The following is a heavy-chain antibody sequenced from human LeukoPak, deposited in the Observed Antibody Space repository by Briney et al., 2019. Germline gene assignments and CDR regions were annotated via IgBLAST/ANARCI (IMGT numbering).Heavy chain of an antibody. D-gene: IGHD6-19*01. CDR1: GLTFSGSA. J-gene: IGHJ4*02. V-gene: IGHV3-73*01. CDR3: AGGSGWYSPDY. CDR2: IRSRANSYAT. Sequence: GGSLRLSCAASGLTFSGSAMNWVRQASGEGLEWVGLIRSRANSYATAYAASVKGRFTISRDDSNNTAYLQMNSLKTEDTAVYYRAGGSGWYSPDYSGQGALVTVSS.